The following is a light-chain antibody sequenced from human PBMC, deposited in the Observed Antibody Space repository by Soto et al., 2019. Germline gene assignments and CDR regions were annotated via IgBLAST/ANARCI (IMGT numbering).Light chain of an antibody. Sequence: EIVLTQSPGTLSLSPGERATLSCRASQSVSSSYSAWYQQKPGQAPRLLIYGASSRATGIPDRFSGSGSGTGFTLTISRLEPEDFAVYYCQQYGSSPYTFGQGTKLEIK. CDR1: QSVSSSY. V-gene: IGKV3-20*01. CDR2: GAS. CDR3: QQYGSSPYT. J-gene: IGKJ2*01.